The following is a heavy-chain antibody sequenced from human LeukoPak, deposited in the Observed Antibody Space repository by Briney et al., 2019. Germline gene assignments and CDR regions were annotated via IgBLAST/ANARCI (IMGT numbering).Heavy chain of an antibody. V-gene: IGHV1-2*06. CDR1: GYTFTAYY. CDR2: INPNSGGT. Sequence: ASVKVSCKASGYTFTAYYIHWVRQAPGQGLEWMGRINPNSGGTTYAQKFQGRVTMTRDTSINTAYMELSRLRSDDTAVYYCAKMYGSGWYYFDDWGQGTLVTVSS. CDR3: AKMYGSGWYYFDD. J-gene: IGHJ4*02. D-gene: IGHD6-19*01.